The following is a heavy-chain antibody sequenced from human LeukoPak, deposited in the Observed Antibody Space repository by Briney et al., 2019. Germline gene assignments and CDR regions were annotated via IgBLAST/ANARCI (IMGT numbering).Heavy chain of an antibody. CDR3: AKGPGEYCSSTSCPYYFDY. J-gene: IGHJ4*02. D-gene: IGHD2-2*01. V-gene: IGHV3-9*01. CDR2: ISWNSGSI. CDR1: GFTFDDYA. Sequence: QPGGSLRLACAASGFTFDDYAMHWVRQAPGKGLEWVSGISWNSGSIGYADSVKGRFTISRDNAKNSLYLQMNSLRAEDTALYYCAKGPGEYCSSTSCPYYFDYWGQGTLVTVSS.